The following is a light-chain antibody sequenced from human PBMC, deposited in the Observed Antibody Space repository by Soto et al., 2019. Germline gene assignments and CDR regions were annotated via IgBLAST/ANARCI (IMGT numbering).Light chain of an antibody. CDR2: DVT. J-gene: IGLJ1*01. CDR1: SSDVGAYNF. CDR3: CSYPGSSSLDV. Sequence: QSVLAQPRSVSGSPGQSVTISCTGTSSDVGAYNFVSWYQQHPGKAPKLLTYDVTKRPSGVPDRFSGSKSGNTASLTISGLQAEDEAEYYCCSYPGSSSLDVFGDGTKVTVL. V-gene: IGLV2-11*01.